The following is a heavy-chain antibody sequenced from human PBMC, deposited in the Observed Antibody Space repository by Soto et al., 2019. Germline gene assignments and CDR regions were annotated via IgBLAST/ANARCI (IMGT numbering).Heavy chain of an antibody. D-gene: IGHD3-10*01. J-gene: IGHJ4*02. CDR2: ISGSGGST. CDR3: ANAWRIGVRGVKGVV. Sequence: EVQLLESGGGLVQPGGSLRLSCAASGFTFSSYAMSWVRQAPGKGLEWVSAISGSGGSTYYADSVKGRFTISRDNSKNTLYLQMNSLEAEDTAVYYCANAWRIGVRGVKGVVWGQGTLFTVSS. V-gene: IGHV3-23*01. CDR1: GFTFSSYA.